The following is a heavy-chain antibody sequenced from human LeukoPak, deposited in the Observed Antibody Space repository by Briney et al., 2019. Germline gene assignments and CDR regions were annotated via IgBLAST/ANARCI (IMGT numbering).Heavy chain of an antibody. CDR1: GGSISSYY. Sequence: PSETLSLTCTVSGGSISSYYWSWIRQPPGKGLEWIGYIYYSGSTNYNPSLKSRVTISVDTSKNQFSLKLSSVTAADTAVYYCARALQDSSSSYYYYYYMDVWGKGTTVTVSS. J-gene: IGHJ6*03. D-gene: IGHD6-6*01. V-gene: IGHV4-59*01. CDR3: ARALQDSSSSYYYYYYMDV. CDR2: IYYSGST.